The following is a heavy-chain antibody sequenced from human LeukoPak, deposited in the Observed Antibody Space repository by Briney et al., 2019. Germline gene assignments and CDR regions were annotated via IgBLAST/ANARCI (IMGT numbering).Heavy chain of an antibody. CDR1: GFTFSSYA. V-gene: IGHV3-20*04. CDR3: ARSVAASRDY. J-gene: IGHJ4*02. D-gene: IGHD2-15*01. CDR2: INWNGGST. Sequence: GGSLRLSCAGSGFTFSSYAMSWVRQAPGKGLEWVSGINWNGGSTGYADSVKGRFTISRDNAKNSLYLQMNSLRAEDTALYYCARSVAASRDYWGQGTLVTVSS.